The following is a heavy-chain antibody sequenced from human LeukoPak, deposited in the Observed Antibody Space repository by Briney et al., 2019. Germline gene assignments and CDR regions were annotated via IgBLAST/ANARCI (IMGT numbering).Heavy chain of an antibody. V-gene: IGHV3-48*04. Sequence: GGSLRLSCAASGFTFSSYGMSWVRQAPGKGLEWVSYISSSGSTIYYADSVKGRFTISRDNAKNSLYLQMNSLRAEDTTVYYCAELGITMIGGVWGKGTTVTISS. D-gene: IGHD3-10*02. CDR3: AELGITMIGGV. CDR2: ISSSGSTI. CDR1: GFTFSSYG. J-gene: IGHJ6*04.